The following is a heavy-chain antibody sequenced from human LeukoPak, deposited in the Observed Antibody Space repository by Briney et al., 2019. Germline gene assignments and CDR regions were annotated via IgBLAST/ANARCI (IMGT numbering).Heavy chain of an antibody. V-gene: IGHV3-48*03. CDR1: GFIFSSYE. Sequence: TGGSLRLPCAASGFIFSSYEMNWVRQAPPKGLEWVSYISSSGSTIYYADSVKGRFTISRDNAKNSLYLQMNSLRAEDTAVYYCARDVYDSSGYYTDYWGQGTLVTVSS. CDR2: ISSSGSTI. J-gene: IGHJ4*02. CDR3: ARDVYDSSGYYTDY. D-gene: IGHD3-22*01.